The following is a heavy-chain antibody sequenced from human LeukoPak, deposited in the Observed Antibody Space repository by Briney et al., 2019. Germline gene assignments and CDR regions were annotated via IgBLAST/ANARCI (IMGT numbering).Heavy chain of an antibody. CDR3: AREHKSYGDYPYFFDS. V-gene: IGHV4-30-4*01. D-gene: IGHD4-17*01. Sequence: SQTLSLTCTVSSYSISSGYYYWSWIRQPAGKGLEFIGYIDKKGGTFYNSPLKSRVSISIDTSKKKFSLKLTSVTAADTAVYFCAREHKSYGDYPYFFDSWGQGTLVTASS. CDR1: SYSISSGYYY. CDR2: IDKKGGT. J-gene: IGHJ4*02.